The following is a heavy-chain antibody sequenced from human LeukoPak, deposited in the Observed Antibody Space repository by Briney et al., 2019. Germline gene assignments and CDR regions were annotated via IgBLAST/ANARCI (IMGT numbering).Heavy chain of an antibody. V-gene: IGHV4-39*07. CDR3: ARDRVGP. Sequence: SETLSLTCTVSGGSISSSSYYWGWIRQPPGKGLEWIGSIYYSGSTNYNPSLKSRVTMSIDTSKNQFSLKLSSVTAADTAVYYCARDRVGPWGQGTLVTVSS. CDR2: IYYSGST. D-gene: IGHD2-15*01. J-gene: IGHJ5*02. CDR1: GGSISSSSYY.